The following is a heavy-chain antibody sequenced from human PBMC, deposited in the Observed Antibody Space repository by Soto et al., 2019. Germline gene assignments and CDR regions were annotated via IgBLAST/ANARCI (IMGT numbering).Heavy chain of an antibody. V-gene: IGHV1-18*01. Sequence: HVQLVQSGGELKKPGASVKVSCNTSGYTFNTYFITWVRQSPGQGREWMGWISPHNGNTNYAEKCQGRVTMTADTITQTAYMELRNLRIDDTAVYYCARDTGNSFDYWGQGAPVTVSS. CDR3: ARDTGNSFDY. CDR1: GYTFNTYF. J-gene: IGHJ4*02. CDR2: ISPHNGNT.